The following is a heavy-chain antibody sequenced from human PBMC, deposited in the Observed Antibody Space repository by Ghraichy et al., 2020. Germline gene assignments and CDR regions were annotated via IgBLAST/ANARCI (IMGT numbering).Heavy chain of an antibody. CDR1: GGSFSGYS. CDR2: INHSGST. CDR3: ARVGRYLNWFDP. Sequence: ETLSLTCAVYGGSFSGYSWSWIRQPPGKGLEWIGEINHSGSTNYNPSLKSRVTISVDTSKNQFSLKLSSVTAADTAVYYCARVGRYLNWFDPWGQGTLVTVSS. J-gene: IGHJ5*02. V-gene: IGHV4-34*01. D-gene: IGHD1-26*01.